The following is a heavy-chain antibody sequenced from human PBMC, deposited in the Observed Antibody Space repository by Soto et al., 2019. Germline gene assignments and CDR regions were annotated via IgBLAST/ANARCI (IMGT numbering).Heavy chain of an antibody. V-gene: IGHV1-69*12. CDR1: GGTMNSYA. Sequence: QVQLVQSGVEVKKPGSSVKVSCKASGGTMNSYAIDWVRQAPEQGLEWMGGIIPIFGNTYYAQRLQGRVKLTAEESTRTAYMEMSTLTSEDTAVYYCARGTVTGSEYNFYYYGMDVWGQGTTVIVSS. J-gene: IGHJ6*02. CDR2: IIPIFGNT. CDR3: ARGTVTGSEYNFYYYGMDV. D-gene: IGHD1-1*01.